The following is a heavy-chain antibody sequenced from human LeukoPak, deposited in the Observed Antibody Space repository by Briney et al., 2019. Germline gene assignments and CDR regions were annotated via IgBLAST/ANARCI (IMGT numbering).Heavy chain of an antibody. CDR3: ARGHNPTGGDPYPKVYYYYGMDV. V-gene: IGHV3-11*03. D-gene: IGHD1-14*01. CDR1: GFTFSDYY. CDR2: ISSSSSYT. J-gene: IGHJ6*02. Sequence: PGGSLRLSCAASGFTFSDYYMSWIRRAPGKGLEWVSYISSSSSYTNYADSVKGRFTISRDNAKNSLYLQMNSLRAEDTAVYYCARGHNPTGGDPYPKVYYYYGMDVWGQGTTVTVSS.